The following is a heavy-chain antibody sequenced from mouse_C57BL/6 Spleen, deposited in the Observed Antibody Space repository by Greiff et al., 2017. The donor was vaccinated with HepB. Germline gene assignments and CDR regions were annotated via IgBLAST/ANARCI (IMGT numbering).Heavy chain of an antibody. CDR3: ARLITTVCYAMDY. CDR1: GYTFTSYW. Sequence: VQLQQPGAELVKPGASVKMSCKASGYTFTSYWITWVKQRPGQGLEWIGDIYPGSGSTNYNEKFKSKATLTVDTSSSTAYMQLSSLTSEDSAVYYCARLITTVCYAMDYWGQGTSVTVSS. CDR2: IYPGSGST. J-gene: IGHJ4*01. V-gene: IGHV1-55*01. D-gene: IGHD1-1*01.